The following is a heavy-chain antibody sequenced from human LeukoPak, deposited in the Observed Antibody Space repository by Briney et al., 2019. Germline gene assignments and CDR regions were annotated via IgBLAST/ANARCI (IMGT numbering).Heavy chain of an antibody. Sequence: PSETLSLTCTVSGGSISSYYWSWIRQPPGKGLEWIGYIYYSGSTNYNPSLKSRVTISVDTSKNHFSLKLSSVTAADTAVYYCARSSYYYDSSGYSYYNYYYMDVWGKGTTVTVSS. CDR1: GGSISSYY. CDR3: ARSSYYYDSSGYSYYNYYYMDV. D-gene: IGHD3-22*01. V-gene: IGHV4-59*01. CDR2: IYYSGST. J-gene: IGHJ6*03.